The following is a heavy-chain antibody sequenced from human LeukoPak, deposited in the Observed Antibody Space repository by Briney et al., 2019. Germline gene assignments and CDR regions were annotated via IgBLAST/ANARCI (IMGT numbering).Heavy chain of an antibody. Sequence: PGGSLRLSCAASGFTFSGYGMHWVRQAPGKGLEWVAFIRYDGSNKYYADSVKGRFTISRDNSKNTLYLQMNSLRAEDTAVYYCAKDRSGSYYRFDYWGQGTLVTVSS. D-gene: IGHD1-26*01. CDR3: AKDRSGSYYRFDY. CDR2: IRYDGSNK. V-gene: IGHV3-30*02. J-gene: IGHJ4*02. CDR1: GFTFSGYG.